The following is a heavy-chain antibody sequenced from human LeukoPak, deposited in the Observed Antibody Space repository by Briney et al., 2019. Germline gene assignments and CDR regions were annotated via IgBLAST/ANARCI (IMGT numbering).Heavy chain of an antibody. CDR3: AREDYDSSGYYPGTFDI. V-gene: IGHV1-18*01. CDR2: ISAYNGNT. Sequence: GASVKVSCKASGYTFTSYGISWVRQAPGQGLEWMGWISAYNGNTNYAQRLQGRVTMTTDTSTSTAYKELRSLRSDDTAVYYCAREDYDSSGYYPGTFDIWGQGTMVTVSS. D-gene: IGHD3-22*01. J-gene: IGHJ3*02. CDR1: GYTFTSYG.